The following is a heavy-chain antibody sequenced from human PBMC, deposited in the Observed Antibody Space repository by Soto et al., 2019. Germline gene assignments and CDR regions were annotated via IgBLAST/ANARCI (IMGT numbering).Heavy chain of an antibody. D-gene: IGHD2-8*01. CDR1: GYTFTNHG. Sequence: ASVKVSCKASGYTFTNHGISWVGQAPRKGLEWLGWISGHNGNTKYAQRLKGRVTMTVDTSTSTAYMELRSLRSDDTAVYYCARDLYPLAYYFDFWGQGTLVTVSS. CDR2: ISGHNGNT. V-gene: IGHV1-18*04. CDR3: ARDLYPLAYYFDF. J-gene: IGHJ4*02.